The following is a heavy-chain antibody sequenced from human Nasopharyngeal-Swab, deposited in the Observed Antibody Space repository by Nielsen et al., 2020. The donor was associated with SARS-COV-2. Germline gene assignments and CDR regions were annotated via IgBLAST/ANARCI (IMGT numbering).Heavy chain of an antibody. CDR3: TTVHGSGQGYYYYYYMDV. D-gene: IGHD6-19*01. CDR2: IKSKTDGGTT. CDR1: GFTFSNAW. V-gene: IGHV3-15*07. Sequence: GEFLKISCAASGFTFSNAWLNWVRQAPGKGLEWVGRIKSKTDGGTTDYAAPVKGRFTISRDDSKNTLYLQMNSLKTEDTAVYYCTTVHGSGQGYYYYYYMDVWGKGTTVTVSS. J-gene: IGHJ6*03.